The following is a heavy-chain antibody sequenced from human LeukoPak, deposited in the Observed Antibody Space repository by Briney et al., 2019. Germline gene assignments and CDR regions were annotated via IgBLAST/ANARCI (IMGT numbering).Heavy chain of an antibody. CDR2: INHSGIT. V-gene: IGHV4-34*01. Sequence: SETLSLTCAVYGTSFSDYYWHWIRQPPGKGLEWIAEINHSGITKYNPSLKSRVTISVDTSKKQFSLKLTSVTAADTAVYYCARTYYYDSSGYYWRDAFDIWGQGTMVTVSS. CDR3: ARTYYYDSSGYYWRDAFDI. J-gene: IGHJ3*02. CDR1: GTSFSDYY. D-gene: IGHD3-22*01.